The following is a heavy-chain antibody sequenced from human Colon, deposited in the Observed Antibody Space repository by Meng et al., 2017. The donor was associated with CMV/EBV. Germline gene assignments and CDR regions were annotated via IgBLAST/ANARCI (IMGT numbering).Heavy chain of an antibody. V-gene: IGHV3-23*01. D-gene: IGHD3-16*01. CDR2: ITSGGGSR. J-gene: IGHJ4*02. Sequence: GESLKISCAASGFGFSSYAMSWVRQAPGKGLEWVATITSGGGSRYHGDSVKGRFTISRDNSRNTLYLQMNTLRADDTATYCCAKDLSGAVMGFDYWGQGTLVTVSS. CDR1: GFGFSSYA. CDR3: AKDLSGAVMGFDY.